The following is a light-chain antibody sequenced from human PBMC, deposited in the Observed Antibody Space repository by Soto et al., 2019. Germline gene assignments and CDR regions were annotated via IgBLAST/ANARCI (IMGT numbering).Light chain of an antibody. CDR3: QQTYSTPFT. Sequence: DIQMTQSPSSLSASVGDRVTITCRASQSINKYINWYQQKPGKAPNLLINGASSLQSGVPSRFSGSGSGTDFTLTISNLQPEYCATYYCQQTYSTPFTFGPGTKVDIK. V-gene: IGKV1-39*01. J-gene: IGKJ3*01. CDR1: QSINKY. CDR2: GAS.